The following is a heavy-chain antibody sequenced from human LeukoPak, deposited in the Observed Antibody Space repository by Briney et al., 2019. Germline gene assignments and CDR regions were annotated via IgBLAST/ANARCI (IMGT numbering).Heavy chain of an antibody. J-gene: IGHJ4*02. CDR1: GFTFSSYW. CDR2: INSDGSST. CDR3: ARDRSIASDY. D-gene: IGHD6-6*01. Sequence: GGSLTLSCAASGFTFSSYWMHWVRQAPGKGLVWVSRINSDGSSTNYADSVKGRFDISRDNVKNTLYLQMNSLRAEDTAVYYCARDRSIASDYWGQGTLVTVSS. V-gene: IGHV3-74*01.